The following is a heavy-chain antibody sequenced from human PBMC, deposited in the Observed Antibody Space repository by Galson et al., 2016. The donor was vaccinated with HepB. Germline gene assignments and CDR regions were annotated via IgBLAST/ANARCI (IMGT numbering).Heavy chain of an antibody. CDR1: GGTFSSYA. V-gene: IGHV1-69*11. CDR2: VIPTP. D-gene: IGHD2-15*01. J-gene: IGHJ4*02. CDR3: ALAVVASATLDY. Sequence: SVKVSCKASGGTFSSYAINWVRRAPGQGLEWMGRVIPTPKYAQKFQARVTFSADESTTTAYMELRSLRSEDTAIYYCALAVVASATLDYWGQGTLVTVSS.